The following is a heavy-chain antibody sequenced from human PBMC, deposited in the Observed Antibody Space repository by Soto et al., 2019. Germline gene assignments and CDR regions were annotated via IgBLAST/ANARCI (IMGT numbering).Heavy chain of an antibody. D-gene: IGHD4-17*01. CDR2: IYYSGST. CDR1: GGSISNYY. CDR3: ARQPWADYRDIYDP. V-gene: IGHV4-59*01. Sequence: SETLSLTCTVSGGSISNYYWSWIRHPPGKKLEWIGYIYYSGSTNYNPSLKSRVTISVDTSKNQFSLKLYSVTTADTAMYYWARQPWADYRDIYDPWAQRTLVTVSS. J-gene: IGHJ5*02.